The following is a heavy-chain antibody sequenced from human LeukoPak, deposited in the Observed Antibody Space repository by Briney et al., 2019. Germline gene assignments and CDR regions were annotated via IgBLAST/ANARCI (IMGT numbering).Heavy chain of an antibody. J-gene: IGHJ4*02. CDR2: IGGNGDTS. D-gene: IGHD5-18*01. V-gene: IGHV3-64*02. CDR1: GFTFYNYA. CDR3: ATRHEYSYPY. Sequence: GGSLRLSCVASGFTFYNYAMHWVRQAPGKGLEYVSAIGGNGDTSYYADSVKGRFTISRDNSKNTVYLQLGSLGTEDMAVYYCATRHEYSYPYWGQGTLVTVSS.